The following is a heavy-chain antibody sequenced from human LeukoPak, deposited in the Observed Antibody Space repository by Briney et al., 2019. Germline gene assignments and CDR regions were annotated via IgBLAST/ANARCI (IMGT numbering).Heavy chain of an antibody. CDR1: GGSISSDSYY. V-gene: IGHV4-61*02. Sequence: SETLSLTCTVSGGSISSDSYYWNWIRQPAGKGLEWIGRIYTSGSTNYNPSLKSRVTISVDTSKNQFSADTAVYYCARHGRSYYDSWGQGTLVTVSS. D-gene: IGHD3-22*01. J-gene: IGHJ4*02. CDR2: IYTSGST. CDR3: DS.